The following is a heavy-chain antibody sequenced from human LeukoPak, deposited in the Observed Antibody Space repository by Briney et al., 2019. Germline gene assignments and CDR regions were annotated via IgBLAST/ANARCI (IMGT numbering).Heavy chain of an antibody. CDR3: AKTRGYSNSWYDY. V-gene: IGHV3-23*01. CDR1: GFTFSSYA. D-gene: IGHD6-13*01. CDR2: ISGGGGST. J-gene: IGHJ4*02. Sequence: GGSLRLSCAASGFTFSSYAMSWVRQAPGKGLEWVSGISGGGGSTYYADSAKGRFTISSDNSKNTLYLQMNSLGAEDTAAYYCAKTRGYSNSWYDYWGQGTLVTVSS.